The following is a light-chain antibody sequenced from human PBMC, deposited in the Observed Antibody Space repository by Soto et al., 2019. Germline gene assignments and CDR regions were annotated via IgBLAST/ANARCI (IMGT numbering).Light chain of an antibody. J-gene: IGLJ1*01. CDR2: NTN. CDR3: LLYLGGGSYV. V-gene: IGLV8-61*01. CDR1: SGSVSTGYH. Sequence: QAVMTQEPSFSVSPGGTVTLTCGLTSGSVSTGYHPSWYQQTPGQPPRALIYNTNIRSSGVPGRFSGSILGNKAALTIAGAQADDESDYYCLLYLGGGSYVFGTGTKLTVL.